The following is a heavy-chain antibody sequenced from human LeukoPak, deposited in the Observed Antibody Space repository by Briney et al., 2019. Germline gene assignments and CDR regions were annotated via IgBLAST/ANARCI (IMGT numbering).Heavy chain of an antibody. CDR1: GGSISSSSYY. CDR3: ARQIASAGTASIEF. Sequence: NSSETLSLTCTVSGGSISSSSYYWGWIRQPAGKGLEWIGRIYSTGSTNYNPSLKSRVTMSVDTSKNQFSLRLRSVTAADTAVYYYARQIASAGTASIEFWGQGALVTVSS. J-gene: IGHJ4*02. D-gene: IGHD6-13*01. CDR2: IYSTGST. V-gene: IGHV4-61*02.